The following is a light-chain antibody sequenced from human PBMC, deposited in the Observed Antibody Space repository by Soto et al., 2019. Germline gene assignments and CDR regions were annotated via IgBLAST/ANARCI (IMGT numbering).Light chain of an antibody. CDR2: DVS. CDR1: SSDVGGYNY. V-gene: IGLV2-14*01. CDR3: SSYTSSSVYV. Sequence: QSVLTQPASVSGSPGQSITISCTGTSSDVGGYNYVSWYQQHPGKAPKLMIYDVSNRPPGVSNRFSGSKSGNTAFLTISGLQAEDEADYYCSSYTSSSVYVFGTGTKVTVL. J-gene: IGLJ1*01.